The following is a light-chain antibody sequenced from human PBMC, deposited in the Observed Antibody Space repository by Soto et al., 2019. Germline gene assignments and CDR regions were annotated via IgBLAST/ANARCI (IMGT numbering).Light chain of an antibody. CDR2: KAS. V-gene: IGKV1-5*03. Sequence: DIQMTQSPSTLSASVGDRVTITCRAGQSISGWLAWYQQKPGKAPNLLIYKASTLESGVPSRFSGSGSGTEFTLTISSLQPDDFATYYCQQYNSYSKMFGQGTKVEI. CDR3: QQYNSYSKM. J-gene: IGKJ1*01. CDR1: QSISGW.